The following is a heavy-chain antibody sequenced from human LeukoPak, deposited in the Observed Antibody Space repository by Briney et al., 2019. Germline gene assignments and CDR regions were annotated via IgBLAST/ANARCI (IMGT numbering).Heavy chain of an antibody. V-gene: IGHV4-39*07. Sequence: PSETLSLTCTVSGGSISSGSYYWGWIRQPPGKGLEWIGSIYYSGSTYYNPSLKSRVTISVDTSKNQFSLKLSSVTAADTAVYYCARGGSYVWGSYRLKSWFDPWGQGTLVTVSS. CDR1: GGSISSGSYY. CDR2: IYYSGST. CDR3: ARGGSYVWGSYRLKSWFDP. J-gene: IGHJ5*02. D-gene: IGHD3-16*02.